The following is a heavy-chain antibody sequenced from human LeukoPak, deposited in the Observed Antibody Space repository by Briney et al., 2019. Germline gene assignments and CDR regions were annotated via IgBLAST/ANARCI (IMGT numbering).Heavy chain of an antibody. D-gene: IGHD3-10*01. V-gene: IGHV3-66*01. J-gene: IGHJ4*02. CDR3: ARLPPYYYGSGSYIGPPDY. CDR1: GFTVSSNY. CDR2: IYSGGST. Sequence: GGSLRPSCAASGFTVSSNYMTWVRQAPGKGLEWVSLIYSGGSTYYADSVKGRFTISRDNSKNTLYLQMNSLRAEDTAVYYCARLPPYYYGSGSYIGPPDYWGQGTLVTVSS.